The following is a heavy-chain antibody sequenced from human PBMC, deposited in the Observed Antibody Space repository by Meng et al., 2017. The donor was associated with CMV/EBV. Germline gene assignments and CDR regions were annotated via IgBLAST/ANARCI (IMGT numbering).Heavy chain of an antibody. J-gene: IGHJ5*02. Sequence: WAAGLLKPSETLSRTCAVNGGSFRGYSWGWIRQPQGKGLEWIGEINHSGSTNYNPSLKSRVTIAVDTAKNQFCLKFSSVTAADTAVYYCARGGNWFNPWGPGTLVTVSS. V-gene: IGHV4-34*01. CDR3: ARGGNWFNP. CDR1: GGSFRGYS. CDR2: INHSGST.